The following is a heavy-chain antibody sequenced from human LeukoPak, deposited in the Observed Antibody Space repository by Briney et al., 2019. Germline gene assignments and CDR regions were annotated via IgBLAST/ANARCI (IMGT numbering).Heavy chain of an antibody. J-gene: IGHJ6*03. D-gene: IGHD6-13*01. CDR1: GGSISSSSYY. V-gene: IGHV4-39*01. Sequence: PSETLSLTCTVSGGSISSSSYYWGWIRQPPGTGLEWIGSIYYSGSTYYNPSLKSRVTMSVDTSKNQFSLKLSSVTAADTAVYYCARQAIGIAAAGTGYMDVWGKGTTVTVSS. CDR3: ARQAIGIAAAGTGYMDV. CDR2: IYYSGST.